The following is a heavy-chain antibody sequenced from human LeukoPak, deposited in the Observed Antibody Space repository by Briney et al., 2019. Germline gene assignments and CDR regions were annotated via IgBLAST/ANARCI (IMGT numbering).Heavy chain of an antibody. D-gene: IGHD7-27*01. CDR1: GGSISSSSYY. Sequence: SETLSLTCTVSGGSISSSSYYWGWIRQPPGKGLEWIGEINHSGSTNYNPSLKRRVTMSVDTSKNQFSLKLSSVTAADTAVYYCALAGDLDYWGQGTLVTVSS. CDR3: ALAGDLDY. CDR2: INHSGST. J-gene: IGHJ4*02. V-gene: IGHV4-39*07.